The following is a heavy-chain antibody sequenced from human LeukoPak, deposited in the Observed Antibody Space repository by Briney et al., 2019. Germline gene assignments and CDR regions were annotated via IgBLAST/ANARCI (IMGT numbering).Heavy chain of an antibody. CDR2: INHSGST. V-gene: IGHV4-34*01. CDR1: GGSFSGYY. CDR3: ARGRVDYDFWSGSVRMDY. Sequence: SETLSLTCAVYGGSFSGYYWSWIRQPPGKGLEWIGEINHSGSTNYNPSLKSRVTISVDMSKNQFSLKLSSVTAADTAVYYCARGRVDYDFWSGSVRMDYWGQGTLVTVSS. J-gene: IGHJ4*02. D-gene: IGHD3-3*01.